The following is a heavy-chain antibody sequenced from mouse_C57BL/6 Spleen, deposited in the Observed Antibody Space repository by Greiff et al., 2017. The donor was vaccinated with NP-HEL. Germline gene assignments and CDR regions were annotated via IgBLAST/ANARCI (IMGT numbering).Heavy chain of an antibody. CDR1: GFTFSDYY. CDR3: ARDNYGSDFDY. D-gene: IGHD1-1*01. Sequence: EVKLMESEGGLVQPGSSMKLSCTASGFTFSDYYMAWVRQVPEKGLEWVANINYDGSSTYYLDSLKSRFIISRDNAKNILYLQMSSLKSEDTATYYCARDNYGSDFDYWGQGTTLTVSS. J-gene: IGHJ2*01. V-gene: IGHV5-16*01. CDR2: INYDGSST.